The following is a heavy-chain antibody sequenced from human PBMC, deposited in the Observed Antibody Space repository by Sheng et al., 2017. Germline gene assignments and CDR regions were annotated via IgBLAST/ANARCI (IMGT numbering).Heavy chain of an antibody. CDR1: GVIFNNYP. D-gene: IGHD1-1*01. Sequence: EGQLVESGGGLVQPGGSLRLSCTGFGVIFNNYPMNWVRQAPGKGLEWISYIISSGSIVHYSDSVRGRFTVSRDNAKNSLYLQMDSLRAEDTAVYFCARDLSGDYIGGTMSWGQGTLVTVSS. J-gene: IGHJ5*02. CDR3: ARDLSGDYIGGTMS. CDR2: IISSGSIV. V-gene: IGHV3-48*01.